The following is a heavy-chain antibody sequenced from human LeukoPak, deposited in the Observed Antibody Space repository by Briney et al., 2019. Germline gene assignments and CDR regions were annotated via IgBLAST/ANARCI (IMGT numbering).Heavy chain of an antibody. D-gene: IGHD6-13*01. CDR2: INHSGST. Sequence: SETPSLTCAVYGGSFSGYYWSWIRQPPGKGLEWIGEINHSGSTNYNPSLKSRVTISVDTSKNQFSLKLSSVTAADTAVYYCARDEYSSSWPYYFDYWGQGTLVTVSS. V-gene: IGHV4-34*01. CDR3: ARDEYSSSWPYYFDY. CDR1: GGSFSGYY. J-gene: IGHJ4*02.